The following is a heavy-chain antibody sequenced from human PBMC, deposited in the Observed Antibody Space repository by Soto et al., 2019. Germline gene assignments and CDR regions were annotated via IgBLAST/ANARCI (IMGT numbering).Heavy chain of an antibody. CDR1: GGTFSSYA. Sequence: ASVKVSCKASGGTFSSYAISWVRQAPGQGLEWMGGIIPIFGTANYAQKFQGRVTITADESTSTAYMELSSLRSEDTAVYYCARDMEERGGSSGWSERWFYYYGMDVWGQGTTVTVSS. V-gene: IGHV1-69*01. D-gene: IGHD6-19*01. J-gene: IGHJ6*02. CDR3: ARDMEERGGSSGWSERWFYYYGMDV. CDR2: IIPIFGTA.